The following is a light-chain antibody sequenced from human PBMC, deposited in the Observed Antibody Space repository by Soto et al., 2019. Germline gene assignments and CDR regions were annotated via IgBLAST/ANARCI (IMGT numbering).Light chain of an antibody. J-gene: IGKJ4*01. CDR3: QHCNNLPLT. CDR2: GAS. CDR1: QSVSSN. Sequence: EIVLTQSPATLSVSPGERATLSCRASQSVSSNLAWYQQKHGQAPPLLIYGASTRTPGIPARFSGSGSGTEFTLTISRLQSEDVAVYCCQHCNNLPLTFGGGAKVEIK. V-gene: IGKV3-15*01.